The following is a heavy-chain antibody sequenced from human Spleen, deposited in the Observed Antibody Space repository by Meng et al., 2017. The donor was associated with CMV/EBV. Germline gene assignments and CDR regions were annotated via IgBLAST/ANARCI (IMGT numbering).Heavy chain of an antibody. J-gene: IGHJ4*02. V-gene: IGHV3-21*04. CDR2: ISSSSSYI. CDR3: AKDILRGYSGYDLVDY. D-gene: IGHD5-12*01. CDR1: GFTFSSYS. Sequence: GGSLRLSCAASGFTFSSYSMNWVRQAPGKGLEWVSSISSSSSYIYYADSVKGRFTISRDNAKNSLYLQMSSLRAEDTALYYCAKDILRGYSGYDLVDYWGQGTLVTVSS.